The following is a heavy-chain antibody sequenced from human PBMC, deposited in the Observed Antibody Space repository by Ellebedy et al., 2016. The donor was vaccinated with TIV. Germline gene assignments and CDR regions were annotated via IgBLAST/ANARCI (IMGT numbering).Heavy chain of an antibody. Sequence: GESLKIPCKGSGYSFTRYWHGRVRQMPGKGLEWMGIIYPGYSDTRYNPSFPGQVTISADKYISTAYLQWSSLKASDTAMYYCSRHAPGFGELDDGYYFDYWGQGTLVTVSS. J-gene: IGHJ4*02. CDR1: GYSFTRYW. D-gene: IGHD3-10*01. CDR3: SRHAPGFGELDDGYYFDY. V-gene: IGHV5-51*01. CDR2: IYPGYSDT.